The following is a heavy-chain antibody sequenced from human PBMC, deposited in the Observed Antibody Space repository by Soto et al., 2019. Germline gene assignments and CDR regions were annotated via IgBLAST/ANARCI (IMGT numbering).Heavy chain of an antibody. D-gene: IGHD1-26*01. CDR2: ISGSGGST. CDR3: AKDRAGGSYSGWFDP. CDR1: GFTFSSYA. V-gene: IGHV3-23*01. Sequence: GGSLRLSCAASGFTFSSYAMSWVRQAPGKGLEWVSAISGSGGSTYYADSVKGRFTISRDNSKNTLYLQMNSLRAEDTAVYYCAKDRAGGSYSGWFDPWGQGTLVTVSS. J-gene: IGHJ5*02.